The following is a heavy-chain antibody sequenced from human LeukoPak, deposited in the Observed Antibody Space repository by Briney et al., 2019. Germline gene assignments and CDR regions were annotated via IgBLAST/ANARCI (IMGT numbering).Heavy chain of an antibody. D-gene: IGHD6-19*01. CDR2: ISAYNGNT. CDR3: ARGKHSSPKHWFDP. CDR1: GYTFTSYG. V-gene: IGHV1-18*01. Sequence: ASVKVSCKASGYTFTSYGISWVRQAPGQGLERMGWISAYNGNTNYAQKLQGRVTMTTDTSTSTAYMELRSLRSDDTAVYYCARGKHSSPKHWFDPWGQGTLVTVSS. J-gene: IGHJ5*02.